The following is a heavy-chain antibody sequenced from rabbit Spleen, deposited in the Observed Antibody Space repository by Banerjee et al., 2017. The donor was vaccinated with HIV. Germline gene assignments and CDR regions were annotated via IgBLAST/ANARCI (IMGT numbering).Heavy chain of an antibody. V-gene: IGHV1S40*01. CDR3: ARDSQYAAYAGFGWNFNL. Sequence: QSLEESGGGLVKPGASLTLTCKASGFSFNSGYDMCWVRQAPGKGLEWIACVDAGSSGSTYYASWAKGRFTISKTSSTTVTLQMTSLTAADTATYFCARDSQYAAYAGFGWNFNLWGPGTLVTVS. J-gene: IGHJ4*01. CDR2: VDAGSSGST. CDR1: GFSFNSGYD. D-gene: IGHD4-2*01.